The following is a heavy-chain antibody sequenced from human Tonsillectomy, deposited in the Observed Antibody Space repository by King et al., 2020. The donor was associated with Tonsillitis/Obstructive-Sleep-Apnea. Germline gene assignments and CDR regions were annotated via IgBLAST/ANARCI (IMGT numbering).Heavy chain of an antibody. D-gene: IGHD2-15*01. V-gene: IGHV1-2*04. CDR1: GYTFTGYS. CDR3: ARDRRYCSSIYCSPDVFDI. Sequence: QLVQSGAEVKKPGASAKVSCKASGYTFTGYSIHWVRQAPGQGPEWMGRINPNSGATNYAQKFQGWVTITSDTSVSTAYMELSRLKSDDTAVYYCARDRRYCSSIYCSPDVFDIWGQGTLVTVSS. CDR2: INPNSGAT. J-gene: IGHJ3*02.